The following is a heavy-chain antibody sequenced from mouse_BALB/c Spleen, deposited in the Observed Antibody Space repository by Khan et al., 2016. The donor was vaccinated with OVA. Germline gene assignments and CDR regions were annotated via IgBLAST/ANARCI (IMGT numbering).Heavy chain of an antibody. V-gene: IGHV1-4*01. CDR1: GYTFTSNT. CDR2: INPRSGYT. Sequence: QVQLKESGADLARPGASVRMSCKASGYTFTSNTMHWVKQRPGQGLEWIGYINPRSGYTNYNQNFKDKATLTADKSSSTAYMQLSSLTSEASAVDYCARHTTGYTMDYWGQGTSVTVSS. J-gene: IGHJ4*01. D-gene: IGHD2-12*01. CDR3: ARHTTGYTMDY.